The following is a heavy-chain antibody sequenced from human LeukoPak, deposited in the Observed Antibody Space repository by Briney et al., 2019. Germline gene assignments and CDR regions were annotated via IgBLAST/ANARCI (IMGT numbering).Heavy chain of an antibody. CDR1: GFTFSSYW. V-gene: IGHV3-7*03. Sequence: GGSLRLSCAASGFTFSSYWMSWVRQALGKGLEWVANIKQDGSEKYYVDSVKGRFTISRDNAKNSLYLQMNSLRAEDTAVYYCARDEIALTGYAFSNWGQGTLVTVSS. CDR3: ARDEIALTGYAFSN. CDR2: IKQDGSEK. D-gene: IGHD3-9*01. J-gene: IGHJ4*02.